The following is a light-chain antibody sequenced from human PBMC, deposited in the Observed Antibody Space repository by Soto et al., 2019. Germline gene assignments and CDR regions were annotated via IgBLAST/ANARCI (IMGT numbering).Light chain of an antibody. Sequence: EIMMTQSPATLSVSPGERATLSCRASQSVSSNLAWYQQKSGQAPRLLIYGASTRATGFPARFSGSGSGTEFTLTISSLQSEDFGVYYCQQYNSWPRTFGQGTKVDIK. J-gene: IGKJ1*01. CDR1: QSVSSN. CDR3: QQYNSWPRT. V-gene: IGKV3-15*01. CDR2: GAS.